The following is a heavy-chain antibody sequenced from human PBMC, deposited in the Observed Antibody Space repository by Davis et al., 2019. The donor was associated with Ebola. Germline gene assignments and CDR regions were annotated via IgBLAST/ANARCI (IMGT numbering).Heavy chain of an antibody. D-gene: IGHD3-10*01. CDR2: ISSNGGST. CDR3: AKSMASGSSPVWVISMDV. Sequence: GGSLRLSCSASGFTFSSYAMHWVRQAPGKGLEYVSAISSNGGSTYYADSVKGRFTISRDNSKNTLYLQMSSLRAEDTAVYYCAKSMASGSSPVWVISMDVWGKGTTVTVSS. CDR1: GFTFSSYA. J-gene: IGHJ6*04. V-gene: IGHV3-64D*06.